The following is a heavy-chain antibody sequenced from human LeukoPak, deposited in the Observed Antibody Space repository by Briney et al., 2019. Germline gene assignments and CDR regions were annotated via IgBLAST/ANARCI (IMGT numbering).Heavy chain of an antibody. J-gene: IGHJ6*03. V-gene: IGHV4-4*07. CDR2: IYSSGST. D-gene: IGHD1-7*01. CDR3: ARVNAGTTGRYYYYYMDV. Sequence: PSETLSLTCTVSGGSISSYYWSWIRQPAGKGLDWIGRIYSSGSTNYNPSLKSRVTMSVDTSNNQFSLNLSSVTAADTAVYYCARVNAGTTGRYYYYYMDVWGKGTTVTVSS. CDR1: GGSISSYY.